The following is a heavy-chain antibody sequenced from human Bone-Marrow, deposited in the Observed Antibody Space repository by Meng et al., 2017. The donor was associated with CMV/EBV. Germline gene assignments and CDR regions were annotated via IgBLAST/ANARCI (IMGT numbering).Heavy chain of an antibody. CDR1: GFSFSNFA. CDR3: ARDLPLATPAFDY. D-gene: IGHD1-26*01. CDR2: ISYDGKNE. J-gene: IGHJ4*02. Sequence: GESLKISCAASGFSFSNFAMHWVRQAPGKGLEWVAVISYDGKNEFYADSVKGRFTISRDNAKNSLYLQMNSLRAEDTAVYYCARDLPLATPAFDYWGQGTLVTVSS. V-gene: IGHV3-30*04.